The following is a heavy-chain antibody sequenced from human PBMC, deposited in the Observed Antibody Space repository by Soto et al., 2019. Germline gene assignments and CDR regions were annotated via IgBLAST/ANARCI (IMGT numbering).Heavy chain of an antibody. Sequence: SVKVSCKSSGGTFSSFINYPINWVRQAPGQGLEWMGGIVPNVGTVNYAQKFRGKVTITADKSTGTAYMELSSLRSEDTALYYCARRDTSGFLRYFDNWGRGTQVTVSS. J-gene: IGHJ4*02. D-gene: IGHD3-3*01. CDR2: IVPNVGTV. V-gene: IGHV1-69*06. CDR3: ARRDTSGFLRYFDN. CDR1: GGTFSSFINYP.